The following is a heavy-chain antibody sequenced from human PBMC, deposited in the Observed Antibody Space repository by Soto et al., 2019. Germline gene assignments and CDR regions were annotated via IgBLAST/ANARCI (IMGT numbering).Heavy chain of an antibody. Sequence: SVKVSCKSSGGTFSSFINYPINWVRQAPGQGLEWMGGIVPNVGTVNYAQKFRGKVTITADKSTGTAYMELSSLRSEDTALYYCARRDTSGFLRYFDNWGRGTQVTVSS. J-gene: IGHJ4*02. D-gene: IGHD3-3*01. CDR2: IVPNVGTV. V-gene: IGHV1-69*06. CDR3: ARRDTSGFLRYFDN. CDR1: GGTFSSFINYP.